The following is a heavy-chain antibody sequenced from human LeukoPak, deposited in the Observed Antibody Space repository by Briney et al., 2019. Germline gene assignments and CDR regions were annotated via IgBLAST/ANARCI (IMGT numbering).Heavy chain of an antibody. CDR3: AEKRGYGDYIFEY. Sequence: GASVKVSCKASGGTFSSYAISWVRQAPGQGLEWMGRIIPILGIANYAHKFQGRVTITADKSTSTAYMELSSLRAEDTAVYYCAEKRGYGDYIFEYWGEGTLVTVSS. V-gene: IGHV1-69*04. J-gene: IGHJ4*02. CDR2: IIPILGIA. CDR1: GGTFSSYA. D-gene: IGHD4-17*01.